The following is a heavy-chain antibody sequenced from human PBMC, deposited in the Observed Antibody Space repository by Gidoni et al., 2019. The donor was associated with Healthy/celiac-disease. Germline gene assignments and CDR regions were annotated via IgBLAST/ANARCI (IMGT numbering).Heavy chain of an antibody. J-gene: IGHJ4*02. Sequence: QLQLQESGPGLVKPSETLSLPCTVSGGSISSSSYYWGWIRQPPGKGLEWIGSIYYSGSTYYNPSLKSRVTISVDTSKNQFSLKLSSVTAADTAVYYCARQWLTNYFDYWGQGTLVTVSS. CDR3: ARQWLTNYFDY. CDR2: IYYSGST. D-gene: IGHD6-19*01. CDR1: GGSISSSSYY. V-gene: IGHV4-39*01.